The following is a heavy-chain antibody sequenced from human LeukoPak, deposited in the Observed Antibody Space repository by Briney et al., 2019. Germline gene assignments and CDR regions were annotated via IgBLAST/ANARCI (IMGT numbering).Heavy chain of an antibody. Sequence: PGGSLRLSCAASGFTFRNASMSWVRQAPGKGLEWVGRIKSKTHGGTTDYAAPVKGRFTISRDDSKNTLYLQMNSLTTEDTAVYFCAHRDTTMVRVDYWGQGTLVTVSS. CDR1: GFTFRNAS. D-gene: IGHD5-18*01. J-gene: IGHJ4*02. CDR2: IKSKTHGGTT. V-gene: IGHV3-15*01. CDR3: AHRDTTMVRVDY.